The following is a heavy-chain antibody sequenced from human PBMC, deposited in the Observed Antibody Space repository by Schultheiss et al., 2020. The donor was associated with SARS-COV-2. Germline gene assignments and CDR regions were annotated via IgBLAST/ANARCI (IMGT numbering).Heavy chain of an antibody. Sequence: SETLSLTCTVSGGSISSYYWSWIRQPPGKGLEWIGYIYYSGSTNYNPSLKSRVTISVDRSKNQFSLKLSSVTAADTAVYYCARVSWNGRAGLDYWGQVTLVTVSS. J-gene: IGHJ4*02. D-gene: IGHD1-1*01. V-gene: IGHV4-59*12. CDR1: GGSISSYY. CDR2: IYYSGST. CDR3: ARVSWNGRAGLDY.